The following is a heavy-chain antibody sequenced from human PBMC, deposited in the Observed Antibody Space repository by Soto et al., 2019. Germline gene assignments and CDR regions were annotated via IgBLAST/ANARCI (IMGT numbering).Heavy chain of an antibody. Sequence: PGGSLRLSCAASSFSINNYVMHWVRQAPGMGPEWVAVIWSDGNNLYYANSVKGRFTISRDNSKNTLYLQMNSLRADDTAVYYCAGGRKWSTVTTYYYGMDVWGQGTTVTVSS. CDR1: SFSINNYV. CDR2: IWSDGNNL. V-gene: IGHV3-33*01. J-gene: IGHJ6*02. D-gene: IGHD4-17*01. CDR3: AGGRKWSTVTTYYYGMDV.